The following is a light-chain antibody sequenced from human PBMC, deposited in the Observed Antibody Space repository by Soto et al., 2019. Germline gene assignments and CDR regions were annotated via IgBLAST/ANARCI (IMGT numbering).Light chain of an antibody. CDR2: WAS. V-gene: IGKV4-1*01. CDR3: QQYYNTPRT. CDR1: QSVLYSSNKKHY. J-gene: IGKJ2*01. Sequence: DIVMTQSPDSLAVSLGERASINCKSSQSVLYSSNKKHYLAWYQQKPGKPPKLLIYWASTRESGVPDRFSVSGSGTDFTLTISSLQAEDVAVYYCQQYYNTPRTFGQGTKLEIK.